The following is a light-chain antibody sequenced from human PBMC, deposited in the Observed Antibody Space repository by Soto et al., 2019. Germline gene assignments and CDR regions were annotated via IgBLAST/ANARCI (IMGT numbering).Light chain of an antibody. CDR1: QSVSSN. CDR3: QQYNNWPT. Sequence: DIPMTQYPAPLPGSPGDSATLSSRASQSVSSNLAWYQQKPGQAPRLLIYGASTRATGIHASFSGSGSGTEFTLTIRSLPSEDFAVYYCQQYNNWPTCGQGTKVDIK. J-gene: IGKJ1*01. V-gene: IGKV3D-15*01. CDR2: GAS.